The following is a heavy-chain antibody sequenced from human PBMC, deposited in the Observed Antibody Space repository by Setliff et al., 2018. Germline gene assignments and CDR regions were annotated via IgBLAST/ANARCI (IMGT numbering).Heavy chain of an antibody. V-gene: IGHV4-61*02. CDR1: GGSLSSGSNY. CDR3: ARVPQLGYFDY. D-gene: IGHD6-13*01. J-gene: IGHJ4*02. CDR2: IYTSGST. Sequence: ASETLSLTCTVSGGSLSSGSNYWGWFRQPAGKGLEWIGRIYTSGSTNYNPSLKSRVTISVDTSKNQFSLKLSSVTAADTAVYYCARVPQLGYFDYWGQGTLVTVSS.